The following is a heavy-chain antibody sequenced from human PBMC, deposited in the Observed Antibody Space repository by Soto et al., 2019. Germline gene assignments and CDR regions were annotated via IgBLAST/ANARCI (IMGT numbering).Heavy chain of an antibody. D-gene: IGHD3-16*01. CDR1: GDSVSSNSAA. J-gene: IGHJ4*02. V-gene: IGHV6-1*01. Sequence: QSQTLSLTCAISGDSVSSNSAAWNWIRQSPSRGLEWLGRTYYRSKWYNDYAVSVKSRITINPDTSKNQFSLQLNSVTPEDTAVYYCARAVSPSGEVELSSEYFDYWGQGTLVTVSS. CDR3: ARAVSPSGEVELSSEYFDY. CDR2: TYYRSKWYN.